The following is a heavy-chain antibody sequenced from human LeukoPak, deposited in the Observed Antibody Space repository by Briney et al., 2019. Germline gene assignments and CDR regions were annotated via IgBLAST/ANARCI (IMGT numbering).Heavy chain of an antibody. D-gene: IGHD1-14*01. CDR2: INHSGST. V-gene: IGHV4-34*01. CDR3: ARDLRSVPVLYDI. J-gene: IGHJ3*02. CDR1: GGSLRGYY. Sequence: SETLSLTCAVYGGSLRGYYCGCIRQPPGKGLEWIGEINHSGSTNYNPSLKSRVTISVDTSKNQFSLKLSSVTAADTAVYYCARDLRSVPVLYDIWGQGTMVTVSS.